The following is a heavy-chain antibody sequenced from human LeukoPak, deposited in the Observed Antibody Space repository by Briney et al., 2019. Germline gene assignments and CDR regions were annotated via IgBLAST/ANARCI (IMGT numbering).Heavy chain of an antibody. CDR2: ISWNSGSI. V-gene: IGHV3-9*01. Sequence: PGRSLRLSCAASGFTFDDYAMHWARQAPGKGLEWVSGISWNSGSIGYADSVKGRFTISRDNAKNSLYLQMNSLRAEDTALYYCAKITRDILTGYYTDAFDIWGQGTMVTVSS. CDR3: AKITRDILTGYYTDAFDI. D-gene: IGHD3-9*01. J-gene: IGHJ3*02. CDR1: GFTFDDYA.